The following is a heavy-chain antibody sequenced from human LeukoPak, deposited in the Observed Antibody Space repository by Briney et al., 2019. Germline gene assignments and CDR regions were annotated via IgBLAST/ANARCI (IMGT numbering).Heavy chain of an antibody. CDR1: GYTFTDYH. V-gene: IGHV1-2*06. D-gene: IGHD2-21*01. J-gene: IGHJ4*02. CDR2: LNPHTGGA. Sequence: ASVKVSCKTSGYTFTDYHIHWVRQAPGQGLEWMGQLNPHTGGANYPQKFQGRVSMTRDTSINTAYIEVSRLTSDDTAVYYCARVTWKTVIAAPDYWGQGTLVTVSS. CDR3: ARVTWKTVIAAPDY.